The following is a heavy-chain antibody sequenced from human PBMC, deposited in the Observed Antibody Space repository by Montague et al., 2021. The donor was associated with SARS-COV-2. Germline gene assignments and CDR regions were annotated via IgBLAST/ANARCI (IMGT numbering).Heavy chain of an antibody. J-gene: IGHJ4*02. CDR3: ARTSASSDY. V-gene: IGHV6-1*01. Sequence: CAISGDSVARNSAARNWDRHSPSIGLEWQGRTHHRSKWYNDYAVSVKSRITINPDTSKNQISLQLNSVTPEDTAVYYCARTSASSDYWGQGTLVTVSS. CDR1: GDSVARNSAA. D-gene: IGHD1-26*01. CDR2: THHRSKWYN.